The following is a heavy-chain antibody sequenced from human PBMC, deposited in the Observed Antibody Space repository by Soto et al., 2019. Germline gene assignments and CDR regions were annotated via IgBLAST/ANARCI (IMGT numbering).Heavy chain of an antibody. CDR1: GGSINYSY. CDR3: ARVNYGDYYYGMDV. D-gene: IGHD4-17*01. Sequence: PSETLSLTCTVSGGSINYSYWTWIRQPPGKGLEWIGYISYTGSANYNASLKSRLTISVDTSNNQFSLKLSSVTAADTALYYCARVNYGDYYYGMDVWGQGTTVTVSS. CDR2: ISYTGSA. J-gene: IGHJ6*02. V-gene: IGHV4-59*01.